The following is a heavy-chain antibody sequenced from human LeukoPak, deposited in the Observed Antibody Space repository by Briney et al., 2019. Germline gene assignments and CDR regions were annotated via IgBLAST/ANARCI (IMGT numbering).Heavy chain of an antibody. CDR2: ISANGDNT. CDR1: GFTFNSYD. V-gene: IGHV3-23*01. CDR3: AKDASSRPYDY. J-gene: IGHJ4*02. Sequence: PGGPLRLSCAASGFTFNSYDMNWVRQAPGKGLEWVSAISANGDNTKYADSAKGRFTSSRDNSRNTLYLQMSSLRVEDTAVYYCAKDASSRPYDYWGQGTQVTVSS. D-gene: IGHD2-2*01.